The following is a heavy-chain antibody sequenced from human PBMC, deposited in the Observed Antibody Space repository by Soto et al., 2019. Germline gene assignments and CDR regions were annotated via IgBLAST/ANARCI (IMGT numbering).Heavy chain of an antibody. CDR1: GGSFSGYY. D-gene: IGHD1-7*01. CDR2: INHSGST. J-gene: IGHJ4*02. V-gene: IGHV4-34*01. Sequence: SETLSLTCAVYGGSFSGYYWSWICQPPGKGLEWIGEINHSGSTNYNPSLKSRVTISVDTSKNQFSLKLSSVTAADTAVYYCARGKGRLELRPFDYWGQGTLVTVSS. CDR3: ARGKGRLELRPFDY.